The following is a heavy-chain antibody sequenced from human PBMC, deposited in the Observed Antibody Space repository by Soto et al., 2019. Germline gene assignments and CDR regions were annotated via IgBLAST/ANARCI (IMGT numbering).Heavy chain of an antibody. J-gene: IGHJ6*02. V-gene: IGHV3-23*01. CDR1: EFTFSSYA. CDR3: AKPSHGPLSYYGMDV. Sequence: GGSLRLSCASSEFTFSSYAMSWVRQAPGEGLEWVSGISGSGGSTYYADSVKGRFTISRANSKNMLYLQMNSLRAEDTAVYYCAKPSHGPLSYYGMDVWGQGTRITVSS. CDR2: ISGSGGST.